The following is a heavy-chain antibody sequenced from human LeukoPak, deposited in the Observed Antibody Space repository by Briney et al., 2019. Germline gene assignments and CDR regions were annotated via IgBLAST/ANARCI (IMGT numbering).Heavy chain of an antibody. Sequence: GGSLRLSCAAPGFTFDDYAMHWVRQAPGKGLEWVSLISWDGGSTYYADSVKGRFTISRDNSKNSLYLQMNSLRAEDTALYYCAKEEYSSSWPPDSWGQGTLVTVSS. D-gene: IGHD6-13*01. CDR1: GFTFDDYA. J-gene: IGHJ5*01. V-gene: IGHV3-43D*04. CDR3: AKEEYSSSWPPDS. CDR2: ISWDGGST.